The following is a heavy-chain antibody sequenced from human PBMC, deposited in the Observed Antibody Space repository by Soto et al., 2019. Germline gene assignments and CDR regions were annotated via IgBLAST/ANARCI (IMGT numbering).Heavy chain of an antibody. CDR3: ATTLQGRGWFDP. CDR2: FDPEDGET. J-gene: IGHJ5*02. D-gene: IGHD1-1*01. Sequence: GASVEVSCKVSGYTLTELSMHWVRQAPGKGLEWMGGFDPEDGETIYAQKFQGRVTMTEDTSTDTAYMELSSLRSEDTAVYYCATTLQGRGWFDPWGQGTLVTVSS. V-gene: IGHV1-24*01. CDR1: GYTLTELS.